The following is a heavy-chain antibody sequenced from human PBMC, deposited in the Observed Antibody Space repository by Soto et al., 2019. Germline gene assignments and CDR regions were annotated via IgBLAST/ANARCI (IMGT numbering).Heavy chain of an antibody. Sequence: EVPLLESWGDLVHPGGSLRLSCAASGFTFRNYAMNWVRQAPGKGLEWVAAIGGVDGYSSYIDSVKGRFTISRDDSDKTVYLQMNSLRVEDTAVYYCARDRSYAKYYYYYYAMDVWGQGTTVTIS. CDR2: IGGVDGYS. D-gene: IGHD3-16*01. CDR1: GFTFRNYA. CDR3: ARDRSYAKYYYYYYAMDV. J-gene: IGHJ6*02. V-gene: IGHV3-23*01.